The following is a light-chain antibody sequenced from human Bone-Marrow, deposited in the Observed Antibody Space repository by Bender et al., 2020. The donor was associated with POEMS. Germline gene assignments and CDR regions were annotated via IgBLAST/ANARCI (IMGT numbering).Light chain of an antibody. CDR1: SSNIGNHG. J-gene: IGLJ1*01. Sequence: QSVVTQPPSLSEAPRQRVTISCSGSSSNIGNHGGNWYQQLPGEAPKLLIYYDDLLTPGVSDRFSASKSGTSASLAISELQSEDEALYYCSAWDDSVNGLFVFGTGTKVSVL. CDR2: YDD. V-gene: IGLV1-36*01. CDR3: SAWDDSVNGLFV.